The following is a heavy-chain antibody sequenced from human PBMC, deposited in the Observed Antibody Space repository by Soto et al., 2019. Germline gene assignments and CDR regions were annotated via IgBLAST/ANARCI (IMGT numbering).Heavy chain of an antibody. CDR1: GYTFTGYD. CDR2: MNPNSGNT. Sequence: QAQLVQSGAEVKKPGASVKVSCKASGYTFTGYDINWVRQATGQGLEWMGWMNPNSGNTGYAQNFQGRVTMTRDNSITTAYMELTSLRDDYSAVYYCAGEKGGTTGIDFWGQGTLVTVSS. D-gene: IGHD1-7*01. V-gene: IGHV1-8*01. J-gene: IGHJ4*02. CDR3: AGEKGGTTGIDF.